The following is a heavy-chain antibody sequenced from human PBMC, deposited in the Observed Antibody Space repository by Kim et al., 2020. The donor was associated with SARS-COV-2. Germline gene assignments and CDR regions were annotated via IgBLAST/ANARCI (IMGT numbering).Heavy chain of an antibody. D-gene: IGHD3-16*01. Sequence: GGSLRLSCAASGFNFNNFGMHWVRQAPGKGLERVALISYEGSKKYYADSLKGRFTISRDSSKNTLYLQMDSLRPEDTAVYFCAKDKSFLRIRFGGESGGMDLGGQGTTVPVPS. CDR3: AKDKSFLRIRFGGESGGMDL. CDR1: GFNFNNFG. V-gene: IGHV3-30*18. CDR2: ISYEGSKK. J-gene: IGHJ6*02.